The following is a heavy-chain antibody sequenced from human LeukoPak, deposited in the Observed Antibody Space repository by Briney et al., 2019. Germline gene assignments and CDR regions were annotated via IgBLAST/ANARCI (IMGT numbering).Heavy chain of an antibody. Sequence: GRSLRLSCAATGFTFKDYGMHWVRQPPGKGLESAPSLNWNGGGTDYADSVKGRFTISRDNAKNSLYLQLSSLRPEDTALYYCAKHMRATNTYSFFGLDVWGQGTTVTVSS. CDR3: AKHMRATNTYSFFGLDV. CDR1: GFTFKDYG. CDR2: LNWNGGGT. J-gene: IGHJ6*02. D-gene: IGHD1-26*01. V-gene: IGHV3-9*01.